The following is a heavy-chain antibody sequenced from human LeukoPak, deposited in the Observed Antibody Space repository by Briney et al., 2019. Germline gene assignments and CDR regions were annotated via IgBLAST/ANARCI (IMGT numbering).Heavy chain of an antibody. Sequence: GASVKVSCKASGGTFSSYAISWVRQAPGQGLEWMGGIIPIFGTANYAQKFQGRVTITADESTSTAYMELSSLRSEDTAVYYCARGYGYCSSTSCPESYYYYYGMDVWGQGTTVTVSS. J-gene: IGHJ6*02. D-gene: IGHD2-2*03. CDR2: IIPIFGTA. CDR3: ARGYGYCSSTSCPESYYYYYGMDV. V-gene: IGHV1-69*13. CDR1: GGTFSSYA.